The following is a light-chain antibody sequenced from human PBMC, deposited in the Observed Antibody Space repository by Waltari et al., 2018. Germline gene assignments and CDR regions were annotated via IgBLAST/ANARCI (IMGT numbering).Light chain of an antibody. CDR2: EVS. CDR3: TSYTGRSWV. V-gene: IGLV2-8*01. CDR1: SSDVATYDP. J-gene: IGLJ3*02. Sequence: QSALTQPPSASGSPGQSVTISCTGTSSDVATYDPVSWNHQHPGKAPNLIIFEVSNRPSGVPDRFSGSQSGNTASLTVSGLQADDEGDYYCTSYTGRSWVFGGGTKLTVL.